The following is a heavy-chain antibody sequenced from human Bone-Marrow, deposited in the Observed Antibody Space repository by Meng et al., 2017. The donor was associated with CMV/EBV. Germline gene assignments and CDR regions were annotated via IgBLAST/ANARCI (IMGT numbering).Heavy chain of an antibody. D-gene: IGHD1-26*01. CDR1: RFTFSSYW. Sequence: GESLKISCAASRFTFSSYWMSWVRQTPGKGLEWVANTKQDGSEKYYVDSVKGRFTISRDNAKSSLYLQMNSLRVEDTAVYFCARGGGTYSGDYWGQGTLVTVSS. V-gene: IGHV3-7*01. J-gene: IGHJ4*02. CDR2: TKQDGSEK. CDR3: ARGGGTYSGDY.